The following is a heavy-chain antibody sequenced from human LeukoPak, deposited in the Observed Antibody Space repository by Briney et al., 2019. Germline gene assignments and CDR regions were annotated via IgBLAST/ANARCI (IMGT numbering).Heavy chain of an antibody. V-gene: IGHV3-48*03. CDR3: ARANYYGISGYDY. J-gene: IGHJ4*02. CDR2: ITSSGSSI. D-gene: IGHD3-22*01. CDR1: GFTFRSYE. Sequence: PGGSLRLSCAASGFTFRSYEMNWVRQAPGKGLEWVSYITSSGSSIYYADSVKGRFTISRDNAKNSLYLQMNSLRAEDTAVYYCARANYYGISGYDYWGQGTLVTVSS.